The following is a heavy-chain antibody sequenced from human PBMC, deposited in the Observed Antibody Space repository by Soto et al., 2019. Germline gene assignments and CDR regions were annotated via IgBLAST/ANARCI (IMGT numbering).Heavy chain of an antibody. J-gene: IGHJ4*02. V-gene: IGHV3-33*01. Sequence: GGSLRLSCAASGFTFSSYGMHWVRQAPGKGLEWVAVIWYDGSNKYYADSVKGRFTISIDNSKNTLYLQMNSLRAEDTAVYYCARTRAQSYDLSPDYWGQGTLVTVSS. CDR1: GFTFSSYG. CDR3: ARTRAQSYDLSPDY. CDR2: IWYDGSNK. D-gene: IGHD3-3*01.